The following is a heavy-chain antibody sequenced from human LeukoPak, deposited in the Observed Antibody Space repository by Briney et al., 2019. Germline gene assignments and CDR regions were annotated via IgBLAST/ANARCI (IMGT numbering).Heavy chain of an antibody. CDR2: ISAYNGNT. V-gene: IGHV1-18*01. Sequence: ASVKVSCKASGYTFTSYGISWVRQAPGQGLEWMGWISAYNGNTNYAQKFQGRVTMTRDTSISTAYMELSRLRSDDTAVYYCARESDYYDSSGPNPFDYWGQGTLVTVSS. D-gene: IGHD3-22*01. J-gene: IGHJ4*02. CDR1: GYTFTSYG. CDR3: ARESDYYDSSGPNPFDY.